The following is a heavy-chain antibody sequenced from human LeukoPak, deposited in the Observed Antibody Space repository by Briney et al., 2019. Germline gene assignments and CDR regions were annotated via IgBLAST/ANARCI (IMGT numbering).Heavy chain of an antibody. Sequence: GGSLKISCKGSGYSFTSYWIGWVRQMPGKGLEWMGTIYPGDSDTRYSPSFQGQVTISADKSISTAYLQWSSLKASDTAMYYCARHVRYDSSGYFLDYWGQGTLVTASS. D-gene: IGHD3-22*01. J-gene: IGHJ4*02. CDR1: GYSFTSYW. CDR3: ARHVRYDSSGYFLDY. V-gene: IGHV5-51*01. CDR2: IYPGDSDT.